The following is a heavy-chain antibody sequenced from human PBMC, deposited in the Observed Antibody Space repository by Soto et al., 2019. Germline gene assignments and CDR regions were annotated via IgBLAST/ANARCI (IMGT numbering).Heavy chain of an antibody. Sequence: EASVKVSCKASGYTFTSYGISWVRQAPGQGLEWMGWISAYNGNTNYAQKLQGRVTMTTDTSTSTAYMELRSLRSDDTAVYYCASHTYCGGDCYRPYYYGMDVWGQGTTVTVSS. D-gene: IGHD2-21*02. CDR2: ISAYNGNT. CDR1: GYTFTSYG. J-gene: IGHJ6*02. V-gene: IGHV1-18*04. CDR3: ASHTYCGGDCYRPYYYGMDV.